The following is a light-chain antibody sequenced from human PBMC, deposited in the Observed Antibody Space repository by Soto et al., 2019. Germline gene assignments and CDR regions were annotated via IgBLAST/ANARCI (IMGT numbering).Light chain of an antibody. Sequence: DIQMTQSPSTLSASVGDRVTITCRASESISRWLAWYQQKPGKAPKLLIHRASTLETGVPSRISGSGSGTDFTHTISNLQPDDFATYYCQQYKSYSPYTFGQGTKVEIK. CDR2: RAS. V-gene: IGKV1-5*03. J-gene: IGKJ2*01. CDR1: ESISRW. CDR3: QQYKSYSPYT.